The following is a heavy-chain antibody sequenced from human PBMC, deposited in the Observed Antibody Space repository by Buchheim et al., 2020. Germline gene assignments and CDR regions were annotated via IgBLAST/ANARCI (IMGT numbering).Heavy chain of an antibody. CDR1: GFTFSDYY. V-gene: IGHV3-11*06. D-gene: IGHD6-6*01. CDR3: ARVRQLAEPFDY. CDR2: ISSSSSYT. J-gene: IGHJ4*02. Sequence: QVQLVESGGGLVKPGGSLRLSCAASGFTFSDYYMSWIRQAPGKGLEWVSYISSSSSYTNYAASVQGRFTISRDNAQHFLYLQMNSLRAEDTAVYYCARVRQLAEPFDYWGQGTL.